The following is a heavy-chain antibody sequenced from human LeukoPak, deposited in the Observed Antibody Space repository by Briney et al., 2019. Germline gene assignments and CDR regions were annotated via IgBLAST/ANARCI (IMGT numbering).Heavy chain of an antibody. CDR1: GGSISSYY. CDR3: ARGGYDFWSGYYYGY. Sequence: PSETLSLTCTVSGGSISSYYWSWIRQPAGKGLEWIGRIYASGRTNYNPSLKSRVTISVDTSKNQFSLRLSSVTAADTAVYYCARGGYDFWSGYYYGYWGQGTLVTVSS. CDR2: IYASGRT. D-gene: IGHD3-3*01. V-gene: IGHV4-4*07. J-gene: IGHJ4*02.